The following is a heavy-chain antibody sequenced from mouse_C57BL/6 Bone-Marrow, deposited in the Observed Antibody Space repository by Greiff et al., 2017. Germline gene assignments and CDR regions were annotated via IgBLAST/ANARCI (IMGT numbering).Heavy chain of an antibody. Sequence: VQLQQSGPELVKPGASVKISCKASGYAFSSSWMNWVKQRPGKGLEWIGRIYPGDGDTNYNGKLKGKATLTADKSSSTAYMQLSSLTSEDSAVYFCARSRGDYPFDYWGQGTTLTVSS. J-gene: IGHJ2*01. CDR3: ARSRGDYPFDY. CDR2: IYPGDGDT. CDR1: GYAFSSSW. V-gene: IGHV1-82*01. D-gene: IGHD2-13*01.